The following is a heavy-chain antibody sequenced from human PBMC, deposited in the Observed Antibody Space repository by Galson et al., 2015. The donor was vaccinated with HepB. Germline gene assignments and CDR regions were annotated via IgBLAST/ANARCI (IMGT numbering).Heavy chain of an antibody. CDR2: ISSSGSTI. V-gene: IGHV3-48*03. CDR3: AREPGSGWYGMDV. D-gene: IGHD6-19*01. Sequence: SLRLSCAASGFTFSSYEMNWVRQAPEKGLEWVSYISSSGSTIYYADSVKGRFTISRDNAKNSLYLQMNSLRAGDTAVYYCAREPGSGWYGMDVWGQGTTVTVSS. CDR1: GFTFSSYE. J-gene: IGHJ6*02.